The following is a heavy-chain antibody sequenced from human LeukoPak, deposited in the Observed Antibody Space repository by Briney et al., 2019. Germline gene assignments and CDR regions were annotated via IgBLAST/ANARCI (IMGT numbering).Heavy chain of an antibody. CDR3: ARDIAHYTGTSSVSSWFDP. CDR1: EYTFTEYY. V-gene: IGHV1-2*02. Sequence: ASVKVSCKASEYTFTEYYTQWMRQAPGRGLEWMGWINPNGGDTNYAQNFQGRVTMTRDTSINTAYMDMSRLGSDDTALYYCARDIAHYTGTSSVSSWFDPWGQETLVTVSS. D-gene: IGHD3-3*01. J-gene: IGHJ5*02. CDR2: INPNGGDT.